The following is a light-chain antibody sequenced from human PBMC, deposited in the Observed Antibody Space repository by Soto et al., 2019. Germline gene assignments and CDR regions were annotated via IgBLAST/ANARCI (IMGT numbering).Light chain of an antibody. CDR2: EVN. CDR3: CSFAGSSTFWV. Sequence: QSALTQPASVSGSPGQSITISCSGTTSDVGGYDVVSWYQQHPGKAPKLMIFEVNQRPSGVSDRVSGSKSGNTASLTISGLQDGDEADYYCCSFAGSSTFWVFGGGTTLTVL. V-gene: IGLV2-23*02. J-gene: IGLJ3*02. CDR1: TSDVGGYDV.